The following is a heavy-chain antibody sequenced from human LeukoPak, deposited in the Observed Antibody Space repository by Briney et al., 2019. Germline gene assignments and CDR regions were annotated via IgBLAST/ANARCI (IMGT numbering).Heavy chain of an antibody. CDR1: GFTVSSNY. J-gene: IGHJ6*02. V-gene: IGHV3-53*01. Sequence: GGSLRLSCAASGFTVSSNYMSWVRQAPGMGLEWVSVIYSGGSTYYADSVKGRFTISRDNSKNTLYLQMNSLRAEDTAMYYCARDLYYDSSGYYYKRWYYGMDVWGQGTTVTVSS. CDR3: ARDLYYDSSGYYYKRWYYGMDV. CDR2: IYSGGST. D-gene: IGHD3-22*01.